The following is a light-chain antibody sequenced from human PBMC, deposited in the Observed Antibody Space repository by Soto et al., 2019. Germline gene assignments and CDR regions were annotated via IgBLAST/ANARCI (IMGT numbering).Light chain of an antibody. V-gene: IGKV3-15*01. Sequence: VMTQSPATLSVSPGERVSLSCRASQSVRSNLAWYQQKPGQAPRLLIYGASTRATGLPARFSGSGSGTDFTLTISSLQSEDFAVYFCQQYNTWPPITFGQGTRLEI. CDR3: QQYNTWPPIT. CDR1: QSVRSN. J-gene: IGKJ5*01. CDR2: GAS.